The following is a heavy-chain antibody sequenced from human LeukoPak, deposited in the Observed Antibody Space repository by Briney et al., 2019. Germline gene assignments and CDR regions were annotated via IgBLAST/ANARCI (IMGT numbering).Heavy chain of an antibody. CDR2: LGTAGDT. CDR3: ARQSTPHGNFDY. Sequence: GGSLRLSCAASGFTLSSYAMRWVRQPAGEGLEWVSALGTAGDTFYPGSVKGRFTISRDNAKKSLLLQMNSLRAEDTAIYYCARQSTPHGNFDYWGQGTLVTVSS. CDR1: GFTLSSYA. D-gene: IGHD5-24*01. J-gene: IGHJ4*02. V-gene: IGHV3-13*01.